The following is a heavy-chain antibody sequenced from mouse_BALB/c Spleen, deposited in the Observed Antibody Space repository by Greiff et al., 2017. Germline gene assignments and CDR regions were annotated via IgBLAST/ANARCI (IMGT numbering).Heavy chain of an antibody. CDR3: ARPGYGKYYYAMDY. CDR1: GYSITSGYY. J-gene: IGHJ4*01. CDR2: ISYDGSN. D-gene: IGHD2-10*02. Sequence: VQLKESGPGLVKPSQSLSLTCSVTGYSITSGYYWNWIRQFPGNKLEWMGYISYDGSNNYNPSLKSRISITRDTSKNQFFLQLNSVTTEDTATYYCARPGYGKYYYAMDYWGQGTSVTVSS. V-gene: IGHV3-6*01.